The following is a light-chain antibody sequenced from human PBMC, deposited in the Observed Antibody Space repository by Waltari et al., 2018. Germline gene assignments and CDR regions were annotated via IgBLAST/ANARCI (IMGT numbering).Light chain of an antibody. Sequence: QSALTQPASVSGSPGQSITISFTGTSGDVGGYNVVSWYQRHPGKVPKLIIYEGSKRPSGSSDRFSGSKSGNTASLTISGLQTEDEAEYYCYSYAGSSTWVFGGGTQLTVV. J-gene: IGLJ3*02. CDR2: EGS. CDR3: YSYAGSSTWV. CDR1: SGDVGGYNV. V-gene: IGLV2-23*01.